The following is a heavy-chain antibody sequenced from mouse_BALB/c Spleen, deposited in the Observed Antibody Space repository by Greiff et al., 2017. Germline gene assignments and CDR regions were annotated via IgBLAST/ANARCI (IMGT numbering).Heavy chain of an antibody. Sequence: QVQLKESGPGLVQPSQSLSITCTVSGFSLTSYGVHWVRQSPGKGLEWLGVIWSGGSTDYNAAFISRLSISKDNSKSQVFFKMNSLQANDTAICYCARVYGNYGAWFAYWGQGTLVTVSA. D-gene: IGHD2-1*01. V-gene: IGHV2-2*02. CDR2: IWSGGST. CDR1: GFSLTSYG. J-gene: IGHJ3*01. CDR3: ARVYGNYGAWFAY.